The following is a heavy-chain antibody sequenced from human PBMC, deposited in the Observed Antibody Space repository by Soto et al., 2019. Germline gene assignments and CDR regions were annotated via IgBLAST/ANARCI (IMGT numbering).Heavy chain of an antibody. V-gene: IGHV3-33*01. CDR3: ARDGDSRSWPPTGY. CDR2: IWYDGSNK. D-gene: IGHD6-13*01. CDR1: GFTFSSYG. J-gene: IGHJ4*02. Sequence: QVQLVESGGGVVQPGRSLRLSCAASGFTFSSYGMHWVRQAPGKGLEWVAVIWYDGSNKYYADSVKGRFTISRDNSKNTLYLQMNSLRAEDTAVYYCARDGDSRSWPPTGYWGQGTLVTVSS.